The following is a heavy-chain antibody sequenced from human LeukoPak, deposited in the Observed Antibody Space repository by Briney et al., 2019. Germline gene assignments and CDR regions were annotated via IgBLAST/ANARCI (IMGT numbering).Heavy chain of an antibody. Sequence: GGSLRLSCAASGFTFSDYYMSWIRQAPGKGLEWVSYIGSSGRTIYYADSVKGRFTISKDNSKNTLFLQMNSLRPEDTAVYYCAKDARRTFGLSSGLYRGSYYFDYWGQGTLVTVSS. V-gene: IGHV3-11*04. J-gene: IGHJ4*02. CDR3: AKDARRTFGLSSGLYRGSYYFDY. CDR1: GFTFSDYY. D-gene: IGHD6-19*01. CDR2: IGSSGRTI.